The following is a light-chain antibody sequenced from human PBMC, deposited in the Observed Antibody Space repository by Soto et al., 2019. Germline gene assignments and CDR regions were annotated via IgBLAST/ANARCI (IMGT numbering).Light chain of an antibody. CDR1: QSVSSN. CDR2: GVS. Sequence: EIVLTQSPGTVSLSPGESATLSCRASQSVSSNLAWYQQKPGQAPRLLIYGVSTRATGIPARFSGSGSGTEFTLTISSLQSEDFAVYYCHQYNKWPPITFGQGRRLEIK. CDR3: HQYNKWPPIT. J-gene: IGKJ5*01. V-gene: IGKV3-15*01.